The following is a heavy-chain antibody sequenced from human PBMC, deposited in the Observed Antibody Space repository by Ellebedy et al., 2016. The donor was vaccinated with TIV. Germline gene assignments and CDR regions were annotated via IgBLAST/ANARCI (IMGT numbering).Heavy chain of an antibody. CDR1: GDSISSSNW. CDR2: IYQSGST. CDR3: ARLRHYGGDSVWFFDL. D-gene: IGHD4-23*01. J-gene: IGHJ2*01. V-gene: IGHV4-4*02. Sequence: MPGGSLRLSCAVSGDSISSSNWWNWVRQTPGKGLEWIGEIYQSGSTNYNPSLKSRVTISLDTSKNQFSLRLTSVTAADTAVYYCARLRHYGGDSVWFFDLWGRGTLVTVSS.